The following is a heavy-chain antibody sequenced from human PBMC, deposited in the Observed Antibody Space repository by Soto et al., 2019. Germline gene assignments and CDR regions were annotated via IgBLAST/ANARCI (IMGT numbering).Heavy chain of an antibody. CDR3: ARDHRHNNFDN. CDR1: GFTFSSYS. J-gene: IGHJ4*02. CDR2: ISSSSSYI. D-gene: IGHD1-1*01. V-gene: IGHV3-21*01. Sequence: GSLRLSCAASGFTFSSYSMNWVRQAPGKGMEWVSSISSSSSYIYYADSVKGRFTISRDNAKNSLYLQMNSLRAEDTAVDYCARDHRHNNFDNWGQGTLVTVAS.